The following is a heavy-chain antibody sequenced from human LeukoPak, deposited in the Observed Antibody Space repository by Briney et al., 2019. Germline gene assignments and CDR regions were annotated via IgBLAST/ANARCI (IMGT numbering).Heavy chain of an antibody. CDR3: ARQLGPWFDP. CDR2: IYYTGGI. Sequence: SETLSLTCTVSGVSISGYQWSWIRQPPGKGLEWIGKIYYTGGINYNPSLKSRVTMSVDTSNNQFYLKLSSVTAADTAIYYCARQLGPWFDPWGQGTLVTVSS. D-gene: IGHD3-16*01. V-gene: IGHV4-59*01. J-gene: IGHJ5*02. CDR1: GVSISGYQ.